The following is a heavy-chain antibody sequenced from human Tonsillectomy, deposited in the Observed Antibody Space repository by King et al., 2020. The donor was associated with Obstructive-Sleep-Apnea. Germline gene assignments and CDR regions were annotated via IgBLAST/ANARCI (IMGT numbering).Heavy chain of an antibody. CDR1: GYTFTSYG. J-gene: IGHJ4*02. CDR3: ARTTLVRAGSGSYYNVNDY. V-gene: IGHV1-18*01. CDR2: ISAYNGNT. Sequence: QLVQSGAEVKKPGASVKVSCKASGYTFTSYGISWVRQAPGQGLEWMGWISAYNGNTNYAQKLQGRVTMTTDTSTSTAHMELRSLRSDDTAVYYCARTTLVRAGSGSYYNVNDYWGQGTLVTVSS. D-gene: IGHD3-10*01.